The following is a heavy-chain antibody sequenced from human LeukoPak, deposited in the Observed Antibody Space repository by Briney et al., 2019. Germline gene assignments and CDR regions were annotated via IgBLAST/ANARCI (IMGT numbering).Heavy chain of an antibody. J-gene: IGHJ4*02. CDR2: ISYDGSNK. CDR1: GFTFSSYA. Sequence: GGSLRLSCAASGFTFSSYAMHWVRQAPGKGLEWVAVISYDGSNKYYADSVKGRFTISRDNSRNTLYLQMNSLRAEDTAVYYCAREGSWYIFDYWGQGTLVTVSS. CDR3: AREGSWYIFDY. D-gene: IGHD6-13*01. V-gene: IGHV3-30-3*01.